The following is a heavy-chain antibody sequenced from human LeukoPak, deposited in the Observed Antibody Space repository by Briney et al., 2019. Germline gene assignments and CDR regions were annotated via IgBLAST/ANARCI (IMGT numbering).Heavy chain of an antibody. Sequence: ASETLSLTCTVSGGSISSSSYYWGWIRQPPGKGLDWIGSIYYSGSTYYNPSLKSRVTISVDTSKNQFSLKLSSVTAADTAVYYCARDRRGRWQTPRAGAFDIWGQGTMVTVSS. V-gene: IGHV4-39*07. CDR2: IYYSGST. CDR1: GGSISSSSYY. CDR3: ARDRRGRWQTPRAGAFDI. J-gene: IGHJ3*02. D-gene: IGHD5-24*01.